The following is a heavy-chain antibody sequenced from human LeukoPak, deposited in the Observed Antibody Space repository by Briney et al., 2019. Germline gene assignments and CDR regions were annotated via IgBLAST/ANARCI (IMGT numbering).Heavy chain of an antibody. Sequence: PSQTLSLTCAVSGGSISSGGYSWSWIRQPPGKGLEWIGEINHSGSTNYNPSLKSRVTISVDTSKNQFSLKLSSVTAADTAVYYCARGRRKAVAGQGTFDYWGQGTLVTVSS. CDR3: ARGRRKAVAGQGTFDY. CDR2: INHSGST. D-gene: IGHD6-19*01. V-gene: IGHV4-30-2*01. J-gene: IGHJ4*02. CDR1: GGSISSGGYS.